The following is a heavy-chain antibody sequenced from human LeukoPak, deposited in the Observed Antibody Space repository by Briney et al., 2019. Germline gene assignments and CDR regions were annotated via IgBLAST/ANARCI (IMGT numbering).Heavy chain of an antibody. CDR3: ARGRGSYYYYGMDV. D-gene: IGHD3-10*01. V-gene: IGHV3-30-3*01. CDR2: MSYDGSNK. CDR1: GFTFSDHY. J-gene: IGHJ6*02. Sequence: GGSLRLSCAASGFTFSDHYMDWVRQAPGKGLEWVAVMSYDGSNKYYADSVKGRFTISRDNSKNTLYLQMNSLRAEDTAVYYCARGRGSYYYYGMDVWGQGTTVTVSS.